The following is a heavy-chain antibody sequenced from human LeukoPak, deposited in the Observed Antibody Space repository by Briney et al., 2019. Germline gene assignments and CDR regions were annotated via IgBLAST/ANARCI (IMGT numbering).Heavy chain of an antibody. CDR1: GFTFSSYA. CDR2: ISYDGSNK. J-gene: IGHJ4*02. D-gene: IGHD4-23*01. CDR3: AREVAYGGNSYFDY. Sequence: PGRSLRLSCAASGFTFSSYAMHWVRQAPGKGLEWVAVISYDGSNKYYADSVKGRFTISRDNSKSTLYLQMNSLRPEDTAVYYCAREVAYGGNSYFDYWGQGTLVTVSS. V-gene: IGHV3-30-3*01.